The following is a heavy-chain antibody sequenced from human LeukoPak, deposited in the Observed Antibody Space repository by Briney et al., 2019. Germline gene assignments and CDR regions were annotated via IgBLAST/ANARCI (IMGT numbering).Heavy chain of an antibody. CDR1: GGTFSSYA. J-gene: IGHJ5*02. CDR3: AREELMGGSNPSGWFDP. V-gene: IGHV1-69*13. D-gene: IGHD1-26*01. CDR2: IIPIFGTA. Sequence: SVKVSCKASGGTFSSYAISWVRQAPGQGLEWMGGIIPIFGTANYAQKFQGRVTITADESTSTAYMELSSLRSEDTAVYYCAREELMGGSNPSGWFDPWGQGTLVTVSS.